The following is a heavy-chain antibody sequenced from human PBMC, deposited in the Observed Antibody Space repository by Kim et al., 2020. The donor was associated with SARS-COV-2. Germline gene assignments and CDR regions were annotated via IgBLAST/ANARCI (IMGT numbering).Heavy chain of an antibody. CDR3: ARLGMVSPALDS. CDR2: T. Sequence: TSYAESVKGRFTISGATAKTTLFLHMNSLRADDTAVYYCARLGMVSPALDSWGQGTLVTVSS. D-gene: IGHD2-21*01. J-gene: IGHJ5*02. V-gene: IGHV3-74*01.